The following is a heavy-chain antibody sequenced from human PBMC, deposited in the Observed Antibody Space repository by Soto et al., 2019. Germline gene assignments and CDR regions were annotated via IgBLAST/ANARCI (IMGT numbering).Heavy chain of an antibody. D-gene: IGHD2-15*01. V-gene: IGHV3-23*01. CDR3: AKPDCSGGSCYRYYFDY. CDR2: ISGSGGST. CDR1: GFTFSSYA. J-gene: IGHJ4*02. Sequence: EVQLLESGGGLVQPGGSLRLSCAASGFTFSSYAMSWVRQAPGKGLEWVSAISGSGGSTYYADSVKGRFTISRDNSKNTLYLQMNGLRADDTAVYYCAKPDCSGGSCYRYYFDYWGQGTLVTVFS.